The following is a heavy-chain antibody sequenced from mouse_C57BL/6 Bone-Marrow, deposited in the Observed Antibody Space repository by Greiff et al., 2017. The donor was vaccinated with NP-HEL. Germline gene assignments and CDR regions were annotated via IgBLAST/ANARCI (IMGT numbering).Heavy chain of an antibody. CDR2: IRSKSNNYAT. CDR3: VLYYSNPWFAY. V-gene: IGHV10-1*01. CDR1: GFSFNTYA. D-gene: IGHD2-5*01. Sequence: EVMLVESGGGLVQPKGSLKLSCAASGFSFNTYAMNWVRQAPGKGLEWVARIRSKSNNYATYYADSVKDRFTISRDDSESMLYLQMNNLKTEDTAMYYCVLYYSNPWFAYWGQGTLVTVSA. J-gene: IGHJ3*01.